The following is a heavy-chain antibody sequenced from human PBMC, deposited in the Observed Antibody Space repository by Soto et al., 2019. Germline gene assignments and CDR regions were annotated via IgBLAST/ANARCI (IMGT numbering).Heavy chain of an antibody. Sequence: QVQLQESGPGLVKPSGTLSLTCAVSGDSISSHNWWSWVRQPPQKGLEWIGGIYRGTSTTYNPCLESRVTISVDKSKNQFSLKLNTVTAEDTAVYYCVKNGAYALDYWGQGTLVTVSS. J-gene: IGHJ4*02. V-gene: IGHV4-4*02. CDR1: GDSISSHNW. CDR2: IYRGTST. D-gene: IGHD4-17*01. CDR3: VKNGAYALDY.